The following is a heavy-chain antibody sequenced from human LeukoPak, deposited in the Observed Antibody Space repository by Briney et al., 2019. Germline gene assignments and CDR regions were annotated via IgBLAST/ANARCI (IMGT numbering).Heavy chain of an antibody. CDR2: IYGSGIT. CDR1: GGSITSHY. V-gene: IGHV4-4*07. J-gene: IGHJ4*02. Sequence: SETLSLTCTVSGGSITSHYWSWIRQPAGKGLEWIGRIYGSGITNYNPSLKSQVTMSVDTSKNQFSLKLSSLTAADTAVYYCARSTVAGTMEEFEFDYWGQGTLVTVSS. CDR3: ARSTVAGTMEEFEFDY. D-gene: IGHD6-19*01.